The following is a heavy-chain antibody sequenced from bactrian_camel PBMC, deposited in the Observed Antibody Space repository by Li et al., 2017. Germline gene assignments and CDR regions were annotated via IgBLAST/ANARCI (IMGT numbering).Heavy chain of an antibody. CDR1: GFDGPT. V-gene: IGHV3S42*01. Sequence: VQLVESGGGSVQAGGSLRLSCTASGFDGPTMAWYRQAPGNGCELVSTIASEGPVYTDGSTRYADSVKGRFTISRDNAKNTMYLQMNNLNPEDTAVYYCVRGGTRTIDAWEQGTQVTVS. CDR2: IASEGPVYTDGST. CDR3: VRGGTRTIDA. J-gene: IGHJ6*01. D-gene: IGHD2*01.